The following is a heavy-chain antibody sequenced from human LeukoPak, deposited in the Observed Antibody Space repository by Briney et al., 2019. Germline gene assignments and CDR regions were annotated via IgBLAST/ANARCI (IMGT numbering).Heavy chain of an antibody. D-gene: IGHD6-19*01. CDR2: ISGSGGST. V-gene: IGHV3-23*01. J-gene: IGHJ4*02. Sequence: GGSLRLSCAASGFTFSTYAMYWVRQAPGKGLEWVSIISGSGGSTYYADSVKGRFTISRDNSKNTLYLQMNSLRAEDTAVYYCARVQSWYSSGWFDYWGQGTLVTVSS. CDR1: GFTFSTYA. CDR3: ARVQSWYSSGWFDY.